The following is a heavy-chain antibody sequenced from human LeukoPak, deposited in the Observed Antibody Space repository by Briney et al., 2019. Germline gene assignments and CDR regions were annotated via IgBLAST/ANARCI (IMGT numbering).Heavy chain of an antibody. D-gene: IGHD3-3*01. CDR1: GFTFSSYG. J-gene: IGHJ6*03. Sequence: GGSLRLSCAASGFTFSSYGMSWVRQAPGKGLEWVANIKQDGSEKYYVDSVKGRFTISRDNAKNSLYLQMNSLRAEDTAVYYCARLLNSITIFGVVIEDYYMDVWGKGTTVTVSS. V-gene: IGHV3-7*01. CDR3: ARLLNSITIFGVVIEDYYMDV. CDR2: IKQDGSEK.